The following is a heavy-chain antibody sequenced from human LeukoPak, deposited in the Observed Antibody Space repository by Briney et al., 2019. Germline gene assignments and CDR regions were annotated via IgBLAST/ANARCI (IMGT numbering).Heavy chain of an antibody. V-gene: IGHV4-39*07. CDR3: SRDHWNGDTL. J-gene: IGHJ3*01. Sequence: SETLSLTCTVSGGSISSSSYYWGWIRQPPGKGLEWIGSIYYSGSTYYNPSLKSRVTISIDTSKNQFSLKLSSVTAADTAVFYCSRDHWNGDTLWGQGTMVTVSS. CDR2: IYYSGST. CDR1: GGSISSSSYY. D-gene: IGHD1-1*01.